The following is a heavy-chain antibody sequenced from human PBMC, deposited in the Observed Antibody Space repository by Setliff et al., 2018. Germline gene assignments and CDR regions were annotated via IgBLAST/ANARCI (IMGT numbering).Heavy chain of an antibody. J-gene: IGHJ3*02. CDR2: INPNSGAT. CDR1: GYPFTDYY. D-gene: IGHD2-15*01. CDR3: ATNSGGNTIDAFDI. Sequence: ASVKVSCKTSGYPFTDYYIHWVRQAPGQGLEWMGRINPNSGATNFAQKFQGRVTMTRDTSISTAYMDLSRLRSDDTAVYYCATNSGGNTIDAFDIWGQGTMVTVSS. V-gene: IGHV1-2*06.